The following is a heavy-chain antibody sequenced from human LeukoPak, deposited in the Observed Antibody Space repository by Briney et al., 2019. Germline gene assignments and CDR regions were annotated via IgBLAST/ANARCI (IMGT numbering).Heavy chain of an antibody. CDR1: GGSISSDY. CDR3: ARVGDSSSYYFDY. CDR2: IYQSGST. J-gene: IGHJ4*02. D-gene: IGHD6-13*01. V-gene: IGHV4-59*12. Sequence: SVTLSLICTVSGGSISSDYWSWIRQPPGKGLEWIGYIYQSGSTYYNPSLKSRVTISVDRSKNQFSLKVSSVTAADTAVYYCARVGDSSSYYFDYWGQGTLVTVSS.